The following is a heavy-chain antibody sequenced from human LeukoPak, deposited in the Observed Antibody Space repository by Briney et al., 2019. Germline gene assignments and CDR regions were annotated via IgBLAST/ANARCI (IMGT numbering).Heavy chain of an antibody. J-gene: IGHJ6*02. CDR1: GGSFSGYY. CDR2: INHSGST. CDR3: ARVPAVAEYYYYGMDV. D-gene: IGHD6-19*01. V-gene: IGHV4-34*01. Sequence: SETLSLTCAVYGGSFSGYYWSWIRQPPGKGLEWIGEINHSGSTNYNPPLKSRVTISVDTSKNQFSLKLSSVTAADTAVYYCARVPAVAEYYYYGMDVWGQGTTVTVSS.